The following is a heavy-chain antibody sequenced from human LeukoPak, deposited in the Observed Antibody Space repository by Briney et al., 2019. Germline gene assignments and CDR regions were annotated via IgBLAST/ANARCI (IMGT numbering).Heavy chain of an antibody. D-gene: IGHD2-2*01. V-gene: IGHV1-69*13. CDR2: IIPIFGTA. J-gene: IGHJ4*02. CDR1: GGTFSSYA. Sequence: ASVKVSCKASGGTFSSYAISWVRQAPGQGLEWMGGIIPIFGTANYAQKFQGRVTITADESTSTAYMELSSPRSEDTAVYYCARDCSSTSCYANPLGYWGQGTLVTVSS. CDR3: ARDCSSTSCYANPLGY.